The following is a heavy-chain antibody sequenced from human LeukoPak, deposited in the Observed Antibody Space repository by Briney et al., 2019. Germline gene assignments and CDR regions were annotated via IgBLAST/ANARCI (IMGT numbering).Heavy chain of an antibody. CDR1: GFTFSSYA. V-gene: IGHV3-30*04. D-gene: IGHD1-14*01. Sequence: PGGSLRLSCAASGFTFSSYAVHWVRQAPGKGLEWVAVISYDGSNKYYADSVKGRFTISRDNSKNTLYLQMNSLRAEDTAVYYCARVPSLPPPWTSNHRDYWGQGTLVTVSS. CDR2: ISYDGSNK. CDR3: ARVPSLPPPWTSNHRDY. J-gene: IGHJ4*02.